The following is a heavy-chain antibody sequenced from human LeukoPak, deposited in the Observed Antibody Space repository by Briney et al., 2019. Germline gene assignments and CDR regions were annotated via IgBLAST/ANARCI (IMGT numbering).Heavy chain of an antibody. Sequence: PGGSLRLSCAASGFTFSSYAMHWVRQAPGKGLEWVAVISYDGSNKYYADSVKGRFTISRDNSKNRLYLQMNSLRAEDTAVYYCARDKDDILTGYLPDYWGQGTLVTVSS. D-gene: IGHD3-9*01. CDR2: ISYDGSNK. V-gene: IGHV3-30-3*01. J-gene: IGHJ4*02. CDR3: ARDKDDILTGYLPDY. CDR1: GFTFSSYA.